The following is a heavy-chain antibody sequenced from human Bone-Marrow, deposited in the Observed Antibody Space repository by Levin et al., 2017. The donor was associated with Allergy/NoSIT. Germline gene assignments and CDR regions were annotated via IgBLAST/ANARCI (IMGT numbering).Heavy chain of an antibody. Sequence: GGSLRLSCAASGFTFSSYAMHWVRQAPGKGLEWVAVISYDGSNKYYADSVKGRFTISRDNSKNTLYLQMNSLRAEDTAVYYCARGVDYWGQGTLVTVSS. J-gene: IGHJ4*02. CDR2: ISYDGSNK. V-gene: IGHV3-30-3*01. CDR3: ARGVDY. CDR1: GFTFSSYA.